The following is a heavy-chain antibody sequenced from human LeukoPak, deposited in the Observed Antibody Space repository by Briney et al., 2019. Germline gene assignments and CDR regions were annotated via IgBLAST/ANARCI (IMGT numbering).Heavy chain of an antibody. CDR1: GGTFSSYA. V-gene: IGHV1-69*13. Sequence: SLKVSCKASGGTFSSYAISWVRQAPGQGLEWMGGIIPIFGTANYAQKFQGRVTITADESTSTAYMELSSLRSEDTAVYYCARRTYTGVSSGSYYYYYYGMDVWGQGTTVTVSS. CDR3: ARRTYTGVSSGSYYYYYYGMDV. CDR2: IIPIFGTA. D-gene: IGHD6-19*01. J-gene: IGHJ6*02.